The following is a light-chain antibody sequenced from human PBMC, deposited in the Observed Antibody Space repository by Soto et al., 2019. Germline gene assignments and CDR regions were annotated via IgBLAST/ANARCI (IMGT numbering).Light chain of an antibody. V-gene: IGKV1-27*01. CDR3: QKYNSDPA. J-gene: IGKJ3*01. CDR1: QGISNL. CDR2: AAS. Sequence: DIQMTQSPSTLSASVGDRVTITCRASQGISNLVAWYQQKPGKAPKLLIYAASTLQSGVPSRFSGSGSGTEFTLTINSLQPEDFATYYCQKYNSDPAFGHGTKVEIK.